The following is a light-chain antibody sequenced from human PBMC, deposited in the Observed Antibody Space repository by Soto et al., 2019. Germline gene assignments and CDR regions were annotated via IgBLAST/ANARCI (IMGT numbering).Light chain of an antibody. CDR1: HDISNY. J-gene: IGKJ4*01. CDR3: QQYDNLPSLT. CDR2: DAS. Sequence: DFQMTQSPSSLSASVGDRVTITCQASHDISNYLNWYQQKPQKAPKLLIYDASNLEIGVPSRFSGNGSGTDFTFTISSLQPEDFATYYCQQYDNLPSLTFGGGTKVEIK. V-gene: IGKV1-33*01.